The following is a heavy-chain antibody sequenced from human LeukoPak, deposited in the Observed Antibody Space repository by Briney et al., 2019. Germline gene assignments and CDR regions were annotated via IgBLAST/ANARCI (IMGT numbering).Heavy chain of an antibody. V-gene: IGHV4-34*01. Sequence: SETLSLTCAVYGGSFSGYYWSWIRQPPGKGLEWVGEINHSGSTNYNPSLKSRVTISVDTSKNQFSLKLSSVTAADTAVYYCARGRLEETTVTTTDDYWGQGTLVTVSS. D-gene: IGHD4-17*01. J-gene: IGHJ4*02. CDR2: INHSGST. CDR3: ARGRLEETTVTTTDDY. CDR1: GGSFSGYY.